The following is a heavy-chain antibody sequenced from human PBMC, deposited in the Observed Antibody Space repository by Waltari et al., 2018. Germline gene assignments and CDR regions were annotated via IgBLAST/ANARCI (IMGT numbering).Heavy chain of an antibody. CDR1: GFTFGNYA. Sequence: EVQLLESGGRLVQPGESLRLSCSASGFTFGNYALKWVRQAPGKGPEWVSALSGGGGSKFYSDSVKGRFTISRDNSNNTLFLQMDNLRVEDTAVYYCAKSPQLLWSAYYYYGMDVWGQGTTVTVSS. CDR3: AKSPQLLWSAYYYYGMDV. CDR2: LSGGGGSK. J-gene: IGHJ6*02. D-gene: IGHD3-10*02. V-gene: IGHV3-23*01.